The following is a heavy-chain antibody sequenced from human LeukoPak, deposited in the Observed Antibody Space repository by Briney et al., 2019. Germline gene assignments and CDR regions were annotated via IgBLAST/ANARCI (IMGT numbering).Heavy chain of an antibody. V-gene: IGHV5-51*01. CDR2: IYPGDSDT. CDR1: GYSFTSYW. D-gene: IGHD2-21*02. J-gene: IGHJ1*01. Sequence: GESLKISCKGSGYSFTSYWIGWVRQMPGKGLEWMGIIYPGDSDTRYSPSFQGQVTISADKSISTAYLQWSSLKASDTAMYYCARPYCGGDCYSLYFQHRGQGTLVTVSS. CDR3: ARPYCGGDCYSLYFQH.